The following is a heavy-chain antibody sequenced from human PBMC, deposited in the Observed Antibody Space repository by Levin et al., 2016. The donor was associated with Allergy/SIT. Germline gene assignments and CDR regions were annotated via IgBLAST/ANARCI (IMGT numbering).Heavy chain of an antibody. Sequence: VRQAPGKGLEWVSSISSSSSYIYYADSVKGRFTISRDNAKNSLYLQMNSLRAEDTAVYYCARDLEMATMDYWGQGTLVTVSS. D-gene: IGHD5-24*01. J-gene: IGHJ4*02. V-gene: IGHV3-21*01. CDR2: ISSSSSYI. CDR3: ARDLEMATMDY.